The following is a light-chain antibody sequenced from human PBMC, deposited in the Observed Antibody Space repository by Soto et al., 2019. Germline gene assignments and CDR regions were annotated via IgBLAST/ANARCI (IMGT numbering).Light chain of an antibody. J-gene: IGKJ2*01. Sequence: EIVMTQSPATLSVSPGERATLSCRASQSVSDNLAWYQQKPGQAPRLLIYGASTRATGIPARFSGSGSGTEFPLTISSLQSEDFAFYYCQQSNNLPYTFGQGTKLDIK. V-gene: IGKV3-15*01. CDR1: QSVSDN. CDR3: QQSNNLPYT. CDR2: GAS.